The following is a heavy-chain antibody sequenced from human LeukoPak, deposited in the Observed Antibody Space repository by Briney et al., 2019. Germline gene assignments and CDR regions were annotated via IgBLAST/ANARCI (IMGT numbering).Heavy chain of an antibody. CDR3: ASLARGYCSGGSCYSEWFDP. Sequence: SETLSPTCTVSGASITGSHDYWAWIRQPPGKGLEWIGRIYYSGGTHYNPSLESRLTISVDTSKNQFSLKLKSVAAADTAVYYCASLARGYCSGGSCYSEWFDPWGQGTLVTVSS. V-gene: IGHV4-39*01. CDR2: IYYSGGT. CDR1: GASITGSHDY. D-gene: IGHD2-15*01. J-gene: IGHJ5*02.